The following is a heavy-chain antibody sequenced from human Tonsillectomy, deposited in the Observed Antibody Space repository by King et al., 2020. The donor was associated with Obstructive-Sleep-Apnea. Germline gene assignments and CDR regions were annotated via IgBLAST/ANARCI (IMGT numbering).Heavy chain of an antibody. V-gene: IGHV3-30*18. Sequence: VQLVESGGGVVQPGRSLRLSCAASGVTFRTYGMHWVRPAPGKGLEWVAVISYDGSNKYYADSVKGRFTISRDNSKNTLYLQMSSLTAEDTAVYYCAKEGDCSSTTCYQPFFYWGQGTLVTVSS. CDR3: AKEGDCSSTTCYQPFFY. J-gene: IGHJ4*02. CDR2: ISYDGSNK. D-gene: IGHD2-2*01. CDR1: GVTFRTYG.